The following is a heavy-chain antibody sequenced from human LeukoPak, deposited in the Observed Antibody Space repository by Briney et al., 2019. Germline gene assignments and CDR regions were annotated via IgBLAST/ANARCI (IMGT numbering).Heavy chain of an antibody. Sequence: GGSLRLSCKGSGFSVGDHAMSWVRQAPGQGLEWVGFIRSNAYSGTTEYAASVKGRFTISRDDSNNIAYLQMNSLKTEDTAVYYCSRGPIELWVHNGMDVWGQGTTVTVSS. J-gene: IGHJ6*02. D-gene: IGHD5-18*01. CDR1: GFSVGDHA. CDR2: IRSNAYSGTT. CDR3: SRGPIELWVHNGMDV. V-gene: IGHV3-49*04.